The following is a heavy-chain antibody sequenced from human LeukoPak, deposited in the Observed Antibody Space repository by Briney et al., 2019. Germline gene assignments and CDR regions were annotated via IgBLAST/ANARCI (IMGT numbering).Heavy chain of an antibody. D-gene: IGHD3-22*01. Sequence: GASVKVSCKVSGYTLTELSMHWVRQAPGKGLEWMGGFDPEDGETIYAQKLQGRVTMTTDTSTSTAYMELRSLRSDDTAVYYCARDLPDLTYYYDSSGLDYWGQGTLVTVSS. CDR3: ARDLPDLTYYYDSSGLDY. CDR1: GYTLTELS. J-gene: IGHJ4*02. CDR2: FDPEDGET. V-gene: IGHV1-24*01.